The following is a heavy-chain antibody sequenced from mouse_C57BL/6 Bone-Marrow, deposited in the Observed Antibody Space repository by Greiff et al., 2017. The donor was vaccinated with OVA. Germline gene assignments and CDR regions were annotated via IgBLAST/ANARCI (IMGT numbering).Heavy chain of an antibody. Sequence: QVQLKESGPGLVAPSQSLSITCTVSGFSFTSYGVSWVRQPPGKGLEWLGVIWGDGSTNYHSALISSLGIRKDNSKSQVFIKLNRLQTDDTATYSWAKPGHDYDWAYWGQGTLVTVSA. D-gene: IGHD2-4*01. CDR2: IWGDGST. CDR1: GFSFTSYG. V-gene: IGHV2-3*01. CDR3: AKPGHDYDWAY. J-gene: IGHJ3*01.